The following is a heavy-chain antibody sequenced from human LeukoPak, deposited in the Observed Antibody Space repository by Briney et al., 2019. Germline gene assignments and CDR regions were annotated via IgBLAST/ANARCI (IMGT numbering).Heavy chain of an antibody. D-gene: IGHD2/OR15-2a*01. CDR1: GFTFSDYY. J-gene: IGHJ4*02. Sequence: GSLRLSCAASGFTFSDYYMSWIRQAPGKGLEWISHISKGDSNIIYYADSAKGRFTISRDNAKNSVYLQMSSLTAADTAIYYCVRVDAFYGYWGQGTLVTVSS. V-gene: IGHV3-11*01. CDR2: ISKGDSNII. CDR3: VRVDAFYGY.